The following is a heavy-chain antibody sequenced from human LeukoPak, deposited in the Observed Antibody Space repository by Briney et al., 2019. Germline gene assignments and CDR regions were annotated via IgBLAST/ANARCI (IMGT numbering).Heavy chain of an antibody. V-gene: IGHV4-38-2*02. J-gene: IGHJ4*02. D-gene: IGHD3-9*01. CDR1: GYSISSGYY. CDR3: VGVILSGYLYFDY. Sequence: SETLSLTCTVSGYSISSGYYWGWIRQPPGKGLEWIGSIYHSGSTYYNPSLKSRVTISVDTSKNQFSLKLSSVTAADTAVYYCVGVILSGYLYFDYWGQGTLVTVSS. CDR2: IYHSGST.